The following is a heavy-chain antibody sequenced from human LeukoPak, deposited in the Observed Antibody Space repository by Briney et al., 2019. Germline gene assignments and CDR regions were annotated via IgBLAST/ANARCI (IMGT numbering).Heavy chain of an antibody. Sequence: SETLSLTCTVSGGSITSYYWSWIRQPPGKGLEWIGYIYYSGNTNYNPSLKSRLTMSADRSRNQFSPELTPVTAADTAVYYCARINWNYFDYWGQGILVTVSS. CDR1: GGSITSYY. J-gene: IGHJ4*02. V-gene: IGHV4-59*08. CDR2: IYYSGNT. CDR3: ARINWNYFDY. D-gene: IGHD1-20*01.